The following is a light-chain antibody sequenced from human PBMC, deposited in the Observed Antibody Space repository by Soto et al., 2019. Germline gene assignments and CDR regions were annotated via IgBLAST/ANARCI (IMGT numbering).Light chain of an antibody. J-gene: IGKJ1*01. CDR3: QQYGTSPWT. Sequence: EIVLTQSPVTLSLSPGERATLSCRASQSVGSSFLAWYQQKPGQAPRLLIYGASSRATGIPDRFSGSGSGTDFTLTISRLETEDFAVYYCQQYGTSPWTFGQGTKVEIK. V-gene: IGKV3-20*01. CDR1: QSVGSSF. CDR2: GAS.